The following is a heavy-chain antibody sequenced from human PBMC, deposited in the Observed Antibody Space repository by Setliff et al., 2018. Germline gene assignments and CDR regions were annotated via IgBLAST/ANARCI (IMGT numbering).Heavy chain of an antibody. J-gene: IGHJ6*03. D-gene: IGHD5-18*01. CDR2: INHSGST. V-gene: IGHV4-34*01. CDR3: ARGIQLWRSHYYYYYMDV. CDR1: GGSFSGYY. Sequence: SETLSLTCAVYGGSFSGYYWSWIRQPPGKGLEWIGEINHSGSTNYNPSLKSRVTISVDTSKNQFSLKLSSVTAADTAVYYCARGIQLWRSHYYYYYMDVWGKGTTVTV.